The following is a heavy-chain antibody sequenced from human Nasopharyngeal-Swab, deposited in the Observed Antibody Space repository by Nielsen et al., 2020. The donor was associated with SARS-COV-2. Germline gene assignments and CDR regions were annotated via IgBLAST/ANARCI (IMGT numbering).Heavy chain of an antibody. CDR2: ISSSSSYI. Sequence: GESLKISCAASGFTFSNAWMSWVRQAPGKGLEWVSSISSSSSYIYYADSVKGRFTISRDNSKNTLYLQMNSLRAEDTAVYYCAKSLGQLLEWFTYDILTGYYSDAFDIWGQGTMVTVSS. CDR3: AKSLGQLLEWFTYDILTGYYSDAFDI. CDR1: GFTFSNAW. J-gene: IGHJ3*02. V-gene: IGHV3-21*04. D-gene: IGHD3-9*01.